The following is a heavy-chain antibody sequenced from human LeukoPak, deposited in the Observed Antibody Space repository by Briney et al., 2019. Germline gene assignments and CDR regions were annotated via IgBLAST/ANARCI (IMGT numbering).Heavy chain of an antibody. V-gene: IGHV3-13*04. CDR1: GFTFSSYD. Sequence: PGGSLRLSCAASGFTFSSYDMHWVRQVTGKGLEWVSAIGTAGGTYYADSVKGRFTISRENAKNSFYLQMNSLRVGDTAMYFCAREGLGRDYTTLDYWGQGTLVTVSS. D-gene: IGHD4-11*01. CDR3: AREGLGRDYTTLDY. J-gene: IGHJ4*02. CDR2: IGTAGGT.